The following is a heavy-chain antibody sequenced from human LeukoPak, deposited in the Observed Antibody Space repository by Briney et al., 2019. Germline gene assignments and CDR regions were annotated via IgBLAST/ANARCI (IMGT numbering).Heavy chain of an antibody. J-gene: IGHJ4*02. V-gene: IGHV3-74*01. Sequence: SGRSLRLSCAASGFTFSSYAMHWVRQAPGKGLVWVSRISSDGSTTTYADSVKGRFTISRDNAKNTLYLQVDSLRAEDSAVYYCARSGASAGSTWTFDSWGQGTLVTVSS. CDR3: ARSGASAGSTWTFDS. CDR2: ISSDGSTT. D-gene: IGHD3/OR15-3a*01. CDR1: GFTFSSYA.